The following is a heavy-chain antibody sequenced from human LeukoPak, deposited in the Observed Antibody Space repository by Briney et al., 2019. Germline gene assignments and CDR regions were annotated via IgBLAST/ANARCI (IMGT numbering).Heavy chain of an antibody. CDR1: GDSVSSNSAA. CDR2: TYYRSKWYN. J-gene: IGHJ6*02. V-gene: IGHV6-1*01. Sequence: SQTLSLTCAISGDSVSSNSAAWNWIRQSPSRGLEWLGRTYYRSKWYNDYAVSVKSRITINPDTSKNQFSLQLNSVTPEDTAVYYCARDPASIAAAGRVYYYYYGMDVWGQGTTVTVSS. CDR3: ARDPASIAAAGRVYYYYYGMDV. D-gene: IGHD6-13*01.